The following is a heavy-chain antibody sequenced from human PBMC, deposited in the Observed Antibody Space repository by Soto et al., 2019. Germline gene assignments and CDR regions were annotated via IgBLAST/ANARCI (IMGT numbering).Heavy chain of an antibody. CDR1: GFTFSSYA. CDR3: ARRGSGSWYDY. J-gene: IGHJ4*02. V-gene: IGHV3-23*01. CDR2: ISGSGDST. Sequence: EVQLLESGGGLVQPGGSLRLSCAASGFTFSSYAMRWVRQAPGKGLEWVSAISGSGDSTYYADSVKGRFTISRDNSKNTLYLQMNSRRAEDTAVYYCARRGSGSWYDYWGQGTLVIVSS. D-gene: IGHD1-26*01.